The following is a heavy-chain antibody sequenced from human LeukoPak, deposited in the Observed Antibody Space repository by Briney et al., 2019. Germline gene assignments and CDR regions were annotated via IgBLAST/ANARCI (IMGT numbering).Heavy chain of an antibody. CDR2: INPNSGGT. CDR1: GYTFTGYY. CDR3: ARGAGLAAAGTYY. J-gene: IGHJ4*02. V-gene: IGHV1-2*02. D-gene: IGHD6-13*01. Sequence: ASVKVSCKASGYTFTGYYMNWVRQAPGQGLAWMGWINPNSGGTNYAQKFQGRVTMTRDTSISTAYMDLSRLRSDDTAVYYCARGAGLAAAGTYYWGQGTLVTVSS.